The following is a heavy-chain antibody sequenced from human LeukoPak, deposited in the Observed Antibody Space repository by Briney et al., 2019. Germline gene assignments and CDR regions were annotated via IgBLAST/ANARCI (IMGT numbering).Heavy chain of an antibody. V-gene: IGHV4-4*07. CDR2: IYTSGST. Sequence: KSSETLSLTCTVSGGSISSYYWSWIRQPAGKGLEWIGRIYTSGSTYYNPSLKSRVTISVDTSKNQFSLKLSSVTAADTAVYYCARHVMYYYDSRGICDYWGQGTLVTVSS. CDR3: ARHVMYYYDSRGICDY. J-gene: IGHJ4*02. D-gene: IGHD3-22*01. CDR1: GGSISSYY.